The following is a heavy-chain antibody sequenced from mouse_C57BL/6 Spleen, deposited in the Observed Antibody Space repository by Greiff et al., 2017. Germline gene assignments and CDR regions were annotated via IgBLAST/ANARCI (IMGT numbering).Heavy chain of an antibody. CDR3: ARREYDGSSYYYAMDY. CDR1: GFTFSRYG. J-gene: IGHJ4*01. V-gene: IGHV5-6*01. D-gene: IGHD1-1*01. Sequence: VQLQQSGGDLVKPGGSLKLSCAASGFTFSRYGMSWVRQTPDKRLEWVATISSGGSYTYYPDSVKGRFTISRDNAKNTLYLQMSSLKSEDTAMYYCARREYDGSSYYYAMDYWGQGTSVTVSS. CDR2: ISSGGSYT.